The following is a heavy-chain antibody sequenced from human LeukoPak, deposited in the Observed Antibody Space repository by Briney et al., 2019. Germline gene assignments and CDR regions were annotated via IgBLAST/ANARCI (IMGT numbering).Heavy chain of an antibody. CDR2: IGTAGDP. V-gene: IGHV3-13*05. J-gene: IGHJ4*02. Sequence: PGGSLRLSCAASGFTFSSYDMHWVRQATGKGLESVSAIGTAGDPFYPGSVKGRFTISRENAKNSLYLQMNSLRAGDTPVYYCARGVYGSSSYYFDYWGQGTLVTVSS. CDR1: GFTFSSYD. CDR3: ARGVYGSSSYYFDY. D-gene: IGHD6-6*01.